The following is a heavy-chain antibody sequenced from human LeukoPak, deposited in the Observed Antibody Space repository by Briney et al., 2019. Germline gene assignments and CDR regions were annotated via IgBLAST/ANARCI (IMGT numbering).Heavy chain of an antibody. V-gene: IGHV3-73*01. D-gene: IGHD6-13*01. CDR3: TGAAGTSFVY. Sequence: GGSLRLSCAASGFTFSGSAMHRVRQASGKGLEWVGRIRSKANSYATAYAASVKGRFTISRDDSKNTAYLQMNSLKTEDTAVYYCTGAAGTSFVYWGQGTLVTVSS. J-gene: IGHJ4*02. CDR2: IRSKANSYAT. CDR1: GFTFSGSA.